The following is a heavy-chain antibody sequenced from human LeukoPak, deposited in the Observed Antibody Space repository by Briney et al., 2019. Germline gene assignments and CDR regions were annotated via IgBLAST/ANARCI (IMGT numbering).Heavy chain of an antibody. J-gene: IGHJ4*02. Sequence: GGSLRLSCAASGFTFSSYAMSWVRLAPGKGLEWVSAISGSGGSTYYADSVKGRFTISRDNSKNTLYLQMNSLRAEDTAVYYCAKLGKRVPVALFDYWGQGTLVTVSS. CDR3: AKLGKRVPVALFDY. V-gene: IGHV3-23*01. CDR2: ISGSGGST. CDR1: GFTFSSYA. D-gene: IGHD2-2*01.